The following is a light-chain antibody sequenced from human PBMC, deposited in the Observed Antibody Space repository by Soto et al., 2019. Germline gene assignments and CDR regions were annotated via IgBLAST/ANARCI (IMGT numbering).Light chain of an antibody. CDR2: EVS. CDR1: NSDVGTYNY. J-gene: IGLJ2*01. Sequence: QSVLTQPASVSGSPGQSITISCTGTNSDVGTYNYVSWYQQHPGKAPKFVVYEVSDRPSGVSDRFSGSKSGNTASLTISWLQAEDEADYYCSSYTTSSTLVFGGGTKVTVL. CDR3: SSYTTSSTLV. V-gene: IGLV2-14*01.